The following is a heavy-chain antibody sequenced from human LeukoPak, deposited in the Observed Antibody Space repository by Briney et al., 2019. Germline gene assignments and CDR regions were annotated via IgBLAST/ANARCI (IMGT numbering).Heavy chain of an antibody. D-gene: IGHD3-10*01. J-gene: IGHJ4*02. CDR1: GFTFSNAW. CDR3: TTDISGYYYGSGSYVVDY. Sequence: GGSLRLSCAASGFTFSNAWMSWARQAPGKGLEWVGRIKSKTDGGTTDYAAPVKGRFTISRDDSKNTLYLQMNSLKTEDTAVYYCTTDISGYYYGSGSYVVDYWGQGTLVTASS. V-gene: IGHV3-15*01. CDR2: IKSKTDGGTT.